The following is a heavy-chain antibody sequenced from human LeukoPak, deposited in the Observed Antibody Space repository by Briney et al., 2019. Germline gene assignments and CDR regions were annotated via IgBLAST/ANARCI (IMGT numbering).Heavy chain of an antibody. CDR3: ARDLPSTSNWELDF. V-gene: IGHV1-2*06. CDR2: INPNSGDS. J-gene: IGHJ4*02. Sequence: ASVKVSCKASGYTFIDYYIHWVRQAPGQGLEWMGRINPNSGDSNYAQNFQGRVTMTRDTSISTAYMELRRLRSDDTAVYYCARDLPSTSNWELDFWGQGTLVTVSS. CDR1: GYTFIDYY. D-gene: IGHD7-27*01.